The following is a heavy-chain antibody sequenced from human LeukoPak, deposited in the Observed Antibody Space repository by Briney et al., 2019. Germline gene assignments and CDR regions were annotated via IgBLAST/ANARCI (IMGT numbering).Heavy chain of an antibody. J-gene: IGHJ4*02. V-gene: IGHV3-21*01. CDR1: GFTFNDYA. CDR3: ARRLDYDS. D-gene: IGHD3-22*01. CDR2: ISSSSSYI. Sequence: GSLRLSCAPSGFTFNDYAMHWVRQAPGKGLEWVSSISSSSSYIYYADSVKGRFTISRDNAKNSLYLQMNSLRAEDTAVYYCARRLDYDSWGQGTLVTVSS.